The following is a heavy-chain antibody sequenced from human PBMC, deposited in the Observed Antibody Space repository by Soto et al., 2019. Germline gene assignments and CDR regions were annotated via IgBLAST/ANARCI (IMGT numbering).Heavy chain of an antibody. V-gene: IGHV1-18*01. D-gene: IGHD2-15*01. CDR3: ARESRLLGYCSGGSCYRFFDY. CDR2: ISAYNGNT. Sequence: ASVKVSCKASGYTFTGYGISWVRQAPGQGLEWMGWISAYNGNTNYAQKLQGRVTMTTDTSTSTAYMELRSLRSDDTAVYYCARESRLLGYCSGGSCYRFFDYWGQGTLVTVSS. CDR1: GYTFTGYG. J-gene: IGHJ4*02.